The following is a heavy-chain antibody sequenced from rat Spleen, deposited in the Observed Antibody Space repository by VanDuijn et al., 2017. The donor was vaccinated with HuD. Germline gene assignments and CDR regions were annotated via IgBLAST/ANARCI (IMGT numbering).Heavy chain of an antibody. CDR3: VRQDTSGYSNWFTY. V-gene: IGHV5-25*01. D-gene: IGHD4-3*01. J-gene: IGHJ3*01. CDR2: ITSGGVT. Sequence: EVQLVESGGGLVQPGRSLKLSCAASGFTFSSFAMAWVRQAPKKGLEWVATITSGGVTYYRDSVKGRFTVSRENAKSTLYFLIDSLRSEDTATYYCVRQDTSGYSNWFTYWGQGTLVTVSS. CDR1: GFTFSSFA.